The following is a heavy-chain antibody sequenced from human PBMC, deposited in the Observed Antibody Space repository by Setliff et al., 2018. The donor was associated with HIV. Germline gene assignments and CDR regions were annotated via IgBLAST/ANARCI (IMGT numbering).Heavy chain of an antibody. D-gene: IGHD2-21*02. CDR2: IYRSGSI. CDR1: AYSINSGYY. J-gene: IGHJ2*01. CDR3: ARHDGTYCGGDCYLLGYFDL. Sequence: SETLSLTCAVSAYSINSGYYWGWIRQPPGKGLEWIGSIYRSGSIYYNPSLKSRVTISVDTSKNQFSLKLSSVTAADTAVYYCARHDGTYCGGDCYLLGYFDLWGRGTLVTVSS. V-gene: IGHV4-38-2*01.